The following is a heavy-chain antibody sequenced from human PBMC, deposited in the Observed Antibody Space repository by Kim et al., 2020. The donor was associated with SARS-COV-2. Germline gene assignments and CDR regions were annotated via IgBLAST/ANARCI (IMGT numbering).Heavy chain of an antibody. Sequence: SETLSLTCAVYGGSFSNYYWSWIRQPPGKGLEWIGEINHSGSTNYNPSLKSRVTISVDTSKNQFSLKLSSVTAADTAVYYCARGRVNDLSIVVVRLDTDFDYWGQGTLVTVSS. CDR3: ARGRVNDLSIVVVRLDTDFDY. V-gene: IGHV4-34*01. D-gene: IGHD2-15*01. CDR1: GGSFSNYY. J-gene: IGHJ4*02. CDR2: INHSGST.